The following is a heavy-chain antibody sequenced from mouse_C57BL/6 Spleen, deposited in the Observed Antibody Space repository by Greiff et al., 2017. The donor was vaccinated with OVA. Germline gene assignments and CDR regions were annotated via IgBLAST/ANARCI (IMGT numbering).Heavy chain of an antibody. V-gene: IGHV1-82*01. Sequence: VQLQQSGPELVKPGASVKISCKASGYAFSSSWMNWVKQRPGKGLEWIGRIYPGDGDTNYNGKFKGKATLTADKSSSTAYMQLSSLTSEDSAVYFCARVDYGKCFDYWGQGTTLTVSS. CDR1: GYAFSSSW. CDR2: IYPGDGDT. J-gene: IGHJ2*01. CDR3: ARVDYGKCFDY. D-gene: IGHD2-1*01.